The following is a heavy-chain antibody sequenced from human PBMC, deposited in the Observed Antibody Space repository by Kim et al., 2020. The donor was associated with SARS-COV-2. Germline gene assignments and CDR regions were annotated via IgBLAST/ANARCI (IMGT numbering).Heavy chain of an antibody. V-gene: IGHV3-66*02. CDR2: IYSGGST. CDR1: GFTVSSNY. J-gene: IGHJ6*02. CDR3: AREHGDYFTGSYYYYYGMDG. D-gene: IGHD4-17*01. Sequence: GGSLRLSCAASGFTVSSNYMSWVRQAPGKGLEWVSVIYSGGSTYYADSVKGRFTISRDNSKNTLYLQMNSLRAEDTAVYYCAREHGDYFTGSYYYYYGMDGWGQGTTVTVSS.